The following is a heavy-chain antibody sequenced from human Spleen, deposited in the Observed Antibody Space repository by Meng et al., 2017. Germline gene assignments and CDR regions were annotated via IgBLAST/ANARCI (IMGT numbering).Heavy chain of an antibody. CDR1: GDSVSSNSAA. D-gene: IGHD4-17*01. CDR3: ARSLRGTNYFDL. V-gene: IGHV6-1*01. Sequence: QAQLQLSGPGLVKPPQPLSLTCAISGDSVSSNSAAWNWIRQSPSRGLEWLGRTLYRSKWDNDYALSVKSRLIINPDTSKNQFSLQLNSVTPEDTAVYYCARSLRGTNYFDLWGRGTLVTVSS. CDR2: TLYRSKWDN. J-gene: IGHJ2*01.